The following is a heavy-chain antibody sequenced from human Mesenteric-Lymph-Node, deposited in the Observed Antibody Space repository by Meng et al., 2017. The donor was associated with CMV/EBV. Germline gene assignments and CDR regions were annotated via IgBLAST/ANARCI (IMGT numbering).Heavy chain of an antibody. CDR2: ITSGGGFI. V-gene: IGHV3-21*01. D-gene: IGHD1-26*01. CDR1: GFSFNSYT. CDR3: ARDSGDYGMDV. Sequence: GGSLRLSCGASGFSFNSYTMNWVRQAPGKGLEWVSSITSGGGFIFYADSVKGRFTISRDNAKKSLYLQMNSLRAADTAVYYCARDSGDYGMDVWGQGTTVTVSS. J-gene: IGHJ6*02.